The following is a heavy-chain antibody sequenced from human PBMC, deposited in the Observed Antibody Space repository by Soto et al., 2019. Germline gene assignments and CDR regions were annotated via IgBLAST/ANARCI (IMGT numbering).Heavy chain of an antibody. CDR1: GFTFSSYS. CDR2: ISRSSSYI. CDR3: ARDPIIAMVRGVINWSDP. Sequence: GGSLRLSCAASGFTFSSYSMNWVRQAPGKGLEWVSSISRSSSYIYYADSVKGRFTISRDNAKNSLYLQMNSLRAEDTAVYYCARDPIIAMVRGVINWSDPWGQGTLVTVSS. J-gene: IGHJ5*02. D-gene: IGHD3-10*01. V-gene: IGHV3-21*01.